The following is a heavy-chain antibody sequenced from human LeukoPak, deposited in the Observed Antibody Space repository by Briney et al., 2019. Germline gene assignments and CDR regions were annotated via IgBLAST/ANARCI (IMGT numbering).Heavy chain of an antibody. Sequence: PGGSLRLSCAASRFTFSDYYMSWIRQAPGKGLEWVSYISSSGSTIYYADSVKGRFTISRDNAKNSLYLQMNSLRAEDTAVYYCARDNYGGTRDASDIWGQGTMVTVSS. J-gene: IGHJ3*02. D-gene: IGHD4-23*01. CDR3: ARDNYGGTRDASDI. CDR1: RFTFSDYY. CDR2: ISSSGSTI. V-gene: IGHV3-11*04.